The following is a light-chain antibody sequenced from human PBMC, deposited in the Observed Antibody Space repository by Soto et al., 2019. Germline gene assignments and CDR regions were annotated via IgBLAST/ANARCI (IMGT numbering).Light chain of an antibody. CDR2: GVT. J-gene: IGLJ2*01. V-gene: IGLV2-14*01. CDR1: GSDIGAYNY. CDR3: SSYTSSSTLV. Sequence: QSVLTQPASVSGSPGQSITISCTGSGSDIGAYNYVSWYQQHPGKAPKLLIHGVTRRPSGVSSRFSASKSAYTASLTISGLQAEDEADYYCSSYTSSSTLVFGGGTKVTVL.